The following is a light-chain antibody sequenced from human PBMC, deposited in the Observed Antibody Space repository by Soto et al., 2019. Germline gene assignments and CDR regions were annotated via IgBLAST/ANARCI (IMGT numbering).Light chain of an antibody. V-gene: IGKV3-20*01. CDR3: QQYGSSPLT. CDR2: GAF. Sequence: EIVLTQSPGTLSLSPGERATLSCRASQSVSSTYLAWYQQKRGQPPRLLIYGAFNRATGIPDRFRGSGSGTDFTLTISRLEPEDFAVYYCQQYGSSPLTFGGGTKVDIK. J-gene: IGKJ4*01. CDR1: QSVSSTY.